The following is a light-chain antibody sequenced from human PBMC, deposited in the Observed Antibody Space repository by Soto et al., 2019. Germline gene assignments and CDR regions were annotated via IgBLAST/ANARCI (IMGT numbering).Light chain of an antibody. Sequence: EIELTQSPCTLSLSPGEGTTLSCTTSQSVSSTYFAWDQQKPGQAPRLLIYGASNRATGTPDRFSGSGSGTGSTFTITRLEPQAFAMYYCEEDDSSPPGYTFGQGTKLEIK. J-gene: IGKJ2*01. CDR3: EEDDSSPPGYT. V-gene: IGKV3-20*01. CDR1: QSVSSTY. CDR2: GAS.